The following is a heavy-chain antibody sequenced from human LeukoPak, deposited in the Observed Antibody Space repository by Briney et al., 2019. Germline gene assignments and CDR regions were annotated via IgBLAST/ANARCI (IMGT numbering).Heavy chain of an antibody. J-gene: IGHJ4*02. CDR1: GFTFSTYT. CDR3: ARGYQRPDY. Sequence: GGSLRLSCAASGFTFSTYTMNWVRQAPGKGLEWVSSISSSSKNINYADSVKGRFTISRDNAMNSMHLQMNSLRVEDTAVYYCARGYQRPDYWGQGTLITVSS. CDR2: ISSSSKNI. V-gene: IGHV3-21*01. D-gene: IGHD2-2*01.